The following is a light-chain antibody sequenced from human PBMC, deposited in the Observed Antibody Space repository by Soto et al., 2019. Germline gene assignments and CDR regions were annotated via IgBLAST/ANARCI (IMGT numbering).Light chain of an antibody. V-gene: IGLV2-23*01. CDR1: SSDVGSYNL. Sequence: QSALTQPASVSGSPGQSITISCTGTSSDVGSYNLVSWYQQHPGKAPKLMIYEGSKRPSGVSNRFSGSKSGNTASLTISGLQAEDGADYYCCSFAGSTTWVFGGGTKLTVL. J-gene: IGLJ3*02. CDR2: EGS. CDR3: CSFAGSTTWV.